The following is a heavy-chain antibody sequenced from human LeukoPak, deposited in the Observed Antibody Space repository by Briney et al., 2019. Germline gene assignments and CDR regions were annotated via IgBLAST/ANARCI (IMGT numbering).Heavy chain of an antibody. CDR3: ARENYAHCLDY. J-gene: IGHJ4*02. V-gene: IGHV3-7*01. CDR1: GFTFSNAW. Sequence: GGSLRLSCAASGFTFSNAWMSWVRQAPGKGLEWVANIKQDGSEKYYVDSVKGRFTISRDNAKNSLYLQMNSLRAEDTAVYYCARENYAHCLDYWGQGTLVTVSS. CDR2: IKQDGSEK. D-gene: IGHD2-2*01.